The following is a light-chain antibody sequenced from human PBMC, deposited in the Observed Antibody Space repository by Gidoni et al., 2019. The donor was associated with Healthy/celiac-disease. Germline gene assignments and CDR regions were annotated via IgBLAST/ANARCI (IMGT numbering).Light chain of an antibody. Sequence: DIQMTQSPSTLSASVGDRVTITCRASQSISTWLAWYQQKPGKAPKRLIYKASNLESGVPSRFSGSGSGTEFTLTISSLQPDDFATYYCQQYNSYPWTFGQGTKVEIK. CDR3: QQYNSYPWT. CDR1: QSISTW. J-gene: IGKJ1*01. V-gene: IGKV1-5*03. CDR2: KAS.